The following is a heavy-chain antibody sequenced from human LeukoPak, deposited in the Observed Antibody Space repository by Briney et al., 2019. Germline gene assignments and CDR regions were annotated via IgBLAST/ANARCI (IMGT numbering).Heavy chain of an antibody. J-gene: IGHJ4*02. Sequence: SETLSLTCTVTGCPISVSYWSWIRQPPGKGLEGIAYIYYGGSTDYTHSLKSRVTILVDTSENQLSLELISVTAADTAVYYCAKHGDWVTYSGSYPMDYWGQGTLVTVSS. V-gene: IGHV4-59*08. CDR3: AKHGDWVTYSGSYPMDY. D-gene: IGHD1-26*01. CDR2: IYYGGST. CDR1: GCPISVSY.